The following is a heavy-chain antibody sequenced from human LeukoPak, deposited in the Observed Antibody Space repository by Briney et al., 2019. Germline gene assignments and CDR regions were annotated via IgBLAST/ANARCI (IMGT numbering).Heavy chain of an antibody. V-gene: IGHV1-46*01. J-gene: IGHJ3*02. CDR3: ARIRDGYNDAYDI. CDR2: IKPGGDNT. CDR1: GYTFTKSY. D-gene: IGHD5-24*01. Sequence: GASVKVSCKASGYTFTKSYIHWVRHAPGQRLEWMGLIKPGGDNTNYAQNFQGRVTMTSDTSARTVYMELSSLRPEDTAIYYCARIRDGYNDAYDIWGQGTVVTVPS.